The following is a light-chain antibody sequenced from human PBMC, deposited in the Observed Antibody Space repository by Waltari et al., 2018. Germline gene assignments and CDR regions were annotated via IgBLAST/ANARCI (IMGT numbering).Light chain of an antibody. CDR3: QSYDSSLSGPVV. Sequence: QSVLTQPPSVSGAPGQRVTISCTGSRPNIGAGYDVHWYQQLPGTAPKLLIYGNSNRPSGVPDRFSGSKSGTSASLAITGLQAEDEADYYCQSYDSSLSGPVVFGGGTKLTVL. CDR1: RPNIGAGYD. J-gene: IGLJ2*01. V-gene: IGLV1-40*01. CDR2: GNS.